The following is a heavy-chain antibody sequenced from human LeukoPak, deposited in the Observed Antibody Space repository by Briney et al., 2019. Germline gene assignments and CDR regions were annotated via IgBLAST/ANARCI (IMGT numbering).Heavy chain of an antibody. CDR3: ARHLGSSGWYFWFDP. Sequence: SETLSLTCTVSAASISSSSYCWGWIRQPAGKGLDLISSVYSSGNTYYTPSPQSRVTISVDKSKHQLSLKLRCVTAADTAVYYCARHLGSSGWYFWFDPWGQGTLVTVSS. J-gene: IGHJ5*02. V-gene: IGHV4-39*01. D-gene: IGHD6-19*01. CDR2: VYSSGNT. CDR1: AASISSSSYC.